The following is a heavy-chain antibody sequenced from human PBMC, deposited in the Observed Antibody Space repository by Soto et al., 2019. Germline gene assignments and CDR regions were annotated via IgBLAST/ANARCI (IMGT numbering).Heavy chain of an antibody. D-gene: IGHD3-10*02. J-gene: IGHJ6*02. V-gene: IGHV4-4*07. CDR2: IYDTGST. Sequence: QVQLQESGPGLLKPSETLSLTCSVSGDSISSYYWSWIRQPAGQGLEWIGRIYDTGSTTYQPSLKGRITVSVDKSTDQFSLKLSFVTAADTGVYYCARGEGMFYRVSYYYYGMDVWGQGTTVTVSS. CDR1: GDSISSYY. CDR3: ARGEGMFYRVSYYYYGMDV.